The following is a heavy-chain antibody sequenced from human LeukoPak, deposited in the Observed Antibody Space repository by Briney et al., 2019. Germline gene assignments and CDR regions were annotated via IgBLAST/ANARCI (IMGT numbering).Heavy chain of an antibody. V-gene: IGHV1-69*13. CDR2: IIPIFGTA. CDR1: GGTFSSYA. J-gene: IGHJ4*02. CDR3: ARGDGKIAVAGTGFD. Sequence: SVKVSCKASGGTFSSYAISWVRQAPGQGLEWMGGIIPIFGTANYAQKFQGRVTITADESTSTAYMELSSLRSEDTAVYYCARGDGKIAVAGTGFDWGQGTLVTVSS. D-gene: IGHD6-19*01.